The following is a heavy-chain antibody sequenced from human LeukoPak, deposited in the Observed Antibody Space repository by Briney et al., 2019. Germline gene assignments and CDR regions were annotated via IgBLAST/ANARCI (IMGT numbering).Heavy chain of an antibody. CDR2: ISYDGSNK. CDR3: AKGYDFWSGYYNYYFDY. Sequence: GGSLRLSCAASGFTFSSYAMHWVRQAPGKGLEWVAVISYDGSNKYYADSVKGRFTISRDNSKNTLYLQMNSLRAEDTAVYYCAKGYDFWSGYYNYYFDYWGQGTLVTVSS. V-gene: IGHV3-30-3*01. CDR1: GFTFSSYA. J-gene: IGHJ4*02. D-gene: IGHD3-3*01.